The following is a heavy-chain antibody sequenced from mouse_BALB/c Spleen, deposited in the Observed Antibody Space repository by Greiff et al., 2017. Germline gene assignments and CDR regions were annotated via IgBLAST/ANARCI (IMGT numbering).Heavy chain of an antibody. CDR2: ICAGGST. CDR3: AREDRIYANDMDY. CDR1: GFSLTSYG. V-gene: IGHV2-9*02. J-gene: IGHJ2*01. Sequence: ESGRGLVAPSQSLSITCAVSGFSLTSYGVHWVRQPPGKGLEWLGVICAGGSTNYNSALISRLSISKANSKSQVFLKMNSMHTDDTAMYYCAREDRIYANDMDYWGQGTTLTVSS. D-gene: IGHD1-1*01.